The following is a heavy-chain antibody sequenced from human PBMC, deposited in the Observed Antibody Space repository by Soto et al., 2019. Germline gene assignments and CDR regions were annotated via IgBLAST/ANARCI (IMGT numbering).Heavy chain of an antibody. CDR3: ARDSTQTTVVLYYFDY. CDR2: IWYDGSNK. Sequence: GGSLRLSCAASGFTFSSYGMHWVRQAPGKGLEWVAVIWYDGSNKYYADSVKGRFTISRDNSKNTLYLQMNSLRAEDTAVYYCARDSTQTTVVLYYFDYWGQGTLVTVSS. D-gene: IGHD4-17*01. J-gene: IGHJ4*02. V-gene: IGHV3-33*01. CDR1: GFTFSSYG.